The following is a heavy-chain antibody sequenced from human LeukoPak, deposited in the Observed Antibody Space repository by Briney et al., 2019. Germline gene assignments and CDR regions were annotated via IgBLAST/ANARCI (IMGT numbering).Heavy chain of an antibody. CDR2: ISHSGST. Sequence: SETLSLTCTVSGGSISSYYWSWIRQPPGKGLEWIGYISHSGSTNYNPSLKSRVTISVDTSKNQFSLKLTSVTAADTAMYYCAKHEASGWYDDAFNIWGQGTMVTVSS. CDR3: AKHEASGWYDDAFNI. D-gene: IGHD6-19*01. CDR1: GGSISSYY. V-gene: IGHV4-59*08. J-gene: IGHJ3*02.